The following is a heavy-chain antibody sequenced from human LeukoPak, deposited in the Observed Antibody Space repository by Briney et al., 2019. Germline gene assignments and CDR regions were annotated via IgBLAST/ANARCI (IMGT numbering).Heavy chain of an antibody. J-gene: IGHJ6*01. CDR1: GGSISSYY. D-gene: IGHD1-14*01. CDR2: IYYSGST. V-gene: IGHV4-59*08. CDR3: ARTTFQGGADYYYYYGMDV. Sequence: SETLSLNCTVSGGSISSYYWSWIRQPPGKGMEWIGYIYYSGSTNYNPSLKSRVTISVDTSKNQFSLKLSSVTAADTAVYYCARTTFQGGADYYYYYGMDVWGQGTTVTVSS.